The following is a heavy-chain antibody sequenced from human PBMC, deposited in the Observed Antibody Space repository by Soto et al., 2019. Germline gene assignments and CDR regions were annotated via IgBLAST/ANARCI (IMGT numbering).Heavy chain of an antibody. V-gene: IGHV4-31*03. CDR3: ARDQYCSSTSCYNGDAFDI. CDR2: IYYSGST. J-gene: IGHJ3*02. CDR1: GGSISSGGYY. D-gene: IGHD2-2*02. Sequence: QVQLQESGPGLVKPSQTLSLTCTVSGGSISSGGYYWSWIRQHPGKGLEWIGYIYYSGSTYYNPSLKSRVTISVDTSKNQFSLKLSSVTAAGTAVYYCARDQYCSSTSCYNGDAFDIWGQGTMVTVSS.